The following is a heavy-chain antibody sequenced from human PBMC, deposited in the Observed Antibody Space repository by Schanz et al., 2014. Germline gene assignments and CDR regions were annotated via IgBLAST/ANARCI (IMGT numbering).Heavy chain of an antibody. D-gene: IGHD6-13*01. J-gene: IGHJ4*01. CDR3: AREQIMAAAGLVDY. CDR1: GFTFSSYA. CDR2: ICSSGNTI. Sequence: VQLVESGGGVVQPGRSLRLSCAAYGFTFSSYAMSWVRQAPGKGLEWVSYICSSGNTIYYADSVKGRFTISRDNAKNSLYLQMNSLRAEDTAVYYCAREQIMAAAGLVDYWGHGTLVTVSS. V-gene: IGHV3-48*03.